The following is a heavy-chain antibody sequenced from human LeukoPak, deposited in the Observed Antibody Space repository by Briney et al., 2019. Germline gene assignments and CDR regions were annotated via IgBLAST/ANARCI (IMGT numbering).Heavy chain of an antibody. CDR3: AKYAVRETFFGDY. CDR1: GFTVSSNS. Sequence: GGSLRLSCTVSGFTVSSNSMSWVRQAPGKGLEWVSFIYSDNTHYSDSVKGRFTISRDNSMDTVYLQMNSLRAEDTGVYYCAKYAVRETFFGDYWGQGTLVAVSS. CDR2: IYSDNT. J-gene: IGHJ4*02. D-gene: IGHD3-3*01. V-gene: IGHV3-53*01.